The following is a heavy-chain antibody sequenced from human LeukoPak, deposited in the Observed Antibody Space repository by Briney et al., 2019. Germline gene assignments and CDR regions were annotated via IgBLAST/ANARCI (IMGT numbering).Heavy chain of an antibody. D-gene: IGHD6-13*01. CDR3: ASGPRYSSSYFFDP. Sequence: SETLSLTCTVSGGSISSSSYYWGWIRQPPGKGLGWIGSIYYSGSTYYNPSLKSRVTISVDTSKNQFSLKPSSVTAADTAVYYCASGPRYSSSYFFDPWGQGTLVTVSS. J-gene: IGHJ5*02. V-gene: IGHV4-39*01. CDR1: GGSISSSSYY. CDR2: IYYSGST.